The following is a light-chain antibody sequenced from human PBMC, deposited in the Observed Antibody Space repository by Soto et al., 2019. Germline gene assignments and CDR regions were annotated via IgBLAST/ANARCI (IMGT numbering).Light chain of an antibody. CDR2: WAS. Sequence: DIVMTQSPESLAVSLGGRATINCESSQRVVFPTNNKNYSSWYQKTPRPPPKLLLAWASARESGVPERISGSGSGTLFTLSISSLQAEDAAVYYCQQYYTLPLTFGGGTKVDIK. J-gene: IGKJ4*01. CDR1: QRVVFPTNNKNY. CDR3: QQYYTLPLT. V-gene: IGKV4-1*01.